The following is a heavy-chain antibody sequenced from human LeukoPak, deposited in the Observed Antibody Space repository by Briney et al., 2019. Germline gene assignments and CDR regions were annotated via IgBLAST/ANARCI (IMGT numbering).Heavy chain of an antibody. D-gene: IGHD3-16*01. CDR1: GFTLGTYW. CDR2: INPDGSGK. Sequence: PGGSLGLSGEPSGFTLGTYWMNWVRRVPGRGLDWVANINPDGSGKRYVDSVKGRFTIARDNADNSLSLQMNSLRAEDTAVYYCASWGAGGNSWGQGTLVTVSS. V-gene: IGHV3-7*01. J-gene: IGHJ4*02. CDR3: ASWGAGGNS.